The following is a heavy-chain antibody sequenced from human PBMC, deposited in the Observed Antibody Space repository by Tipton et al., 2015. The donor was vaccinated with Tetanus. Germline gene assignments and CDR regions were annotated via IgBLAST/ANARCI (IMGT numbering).Heavy chain of an antibody. D-gene: IGHD3-10*01. J-gene: IGHJ4*02. CDR2: VYSSGST. CDR1: GGSIISYY. CDR3: ARGVWFGPGPRYYFDY. Sequence: TLSLTCTVSGGSIISYYWSWIRQPAGEGLEWIGRVYSSGSTHYNPSLKSRVTMSLDTSKKQFSLSLNSVTAADTAVYFCARGVWFGPGPRYYFDYWGQGTLVTVSS. V-gene: IGHV4-4*07.